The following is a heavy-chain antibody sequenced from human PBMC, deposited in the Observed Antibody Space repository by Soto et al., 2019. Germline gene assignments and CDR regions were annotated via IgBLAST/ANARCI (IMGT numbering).Heavy chain of an antibody. D-gene: IGHD6-13*01. CDR3: AATLLGAAAFDY. J-gene: IGHJ4*02. CDR2: IYYSGST. V-gene: IGHV4-59*01. Sequence: PSETLSLTCTVSGGSISSYYWSWIRQPPGKGLEWIGYIYYSGSTNYNPSLKSRVTISVDTSKNQFSLKLSSVTAADTAVYYCAATLLGAAAFDYWGQGTLVTVS. CDR1: GGSISSYY.